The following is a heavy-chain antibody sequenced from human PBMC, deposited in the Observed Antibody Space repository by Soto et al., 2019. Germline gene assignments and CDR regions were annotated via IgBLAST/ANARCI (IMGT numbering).Heavy chain of an antibody. J-gene: IGHJ4*02. Sequence: QVQLVESGGGVVQPGRSLRLSCAASGFTFSSYGMHWVRQAPGKGLEWVAVIWYDGSNKYYADSVKGRFTISRDNSKNTLYLQMNSLRAEDTAVYYCARDLVSVAATPIPDYWGQGTLVTVSS. CDR2: IWYDGSNK. CDR3: ARDLVSVAATPIPDY. D-gene: IGHD2-15*01. CDR1: GFTFSSYG. V-gene: IGHV3-33*01.